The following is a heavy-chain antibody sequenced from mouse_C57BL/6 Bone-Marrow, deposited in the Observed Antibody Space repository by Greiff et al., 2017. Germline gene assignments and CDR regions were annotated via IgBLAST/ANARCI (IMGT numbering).Heavy chain of an antibody. Sequence: QVQLQQSGAELARPGASVKLSCKASGYTFTSYGLSWVKQRTGQGLEWIGEIYPRSGNTYYNVKFNGKATLTADKSSSTAYMELRSLTSEYSAIYFCARNFRFAYWGQGTLVTVSA. CDR1: GYTFTSYG. CDR2: IYPRSGNT. J-gene: IGHJ3*01. V-gene: IGHV1-81*01. CDR3: ARNFRFAY.